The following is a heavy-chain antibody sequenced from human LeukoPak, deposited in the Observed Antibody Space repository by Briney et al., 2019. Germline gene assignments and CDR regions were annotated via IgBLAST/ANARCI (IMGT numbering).Heavy chain of an antibody. J-gene: IGHJ4*02. V-gene: IGHV4-34*01. CDR3: ARGEVFDY. Sequence: SETLSLTCAVYGGCFSGYYWSWIRQPPGKGLEWIGEINHSGSTNYNPSLKSRVTISVDTSKNQFSLKLSPVTAADTAVYYCARGEVFDYWGQGTLVTVSS. CDR2: INHSGST. CDR1: GGCFSGYY.